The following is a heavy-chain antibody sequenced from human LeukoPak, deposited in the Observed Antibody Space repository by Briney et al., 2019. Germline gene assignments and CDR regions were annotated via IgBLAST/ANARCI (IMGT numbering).Heavy chain of an antibody. CDR1: GFTFDDYG. CDR2: INWNGGST. Sequence: GGSLRLSCAASGFTFDDYGMSWVRQAPGKGLEWGSDINWNGGSTGYADSVKGRFTISRDNAKNSLYLQMNSLRAEDTALYYCARHFAEQLGNWFDPWGQGTLVTVSS. J-gene: IGHJ5*02. V-gene: IGHV3-20*04. D-gene: IGHD6-13*01. CDR3: ARHFAEQLGNWFDP.